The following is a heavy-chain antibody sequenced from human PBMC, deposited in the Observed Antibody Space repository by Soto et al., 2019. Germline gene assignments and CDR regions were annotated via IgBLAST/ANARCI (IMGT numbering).Heavy chain of an antibody. CDR1: GFTFSNYD. D-gene: IGHD7-27*01. J-gene: IGHJ6*02. CDR2: IGAASDT. CDR3: ARGVLGPVDYYYCMDV. Sequence: RGSLRLSCAASGFTFSNYDMHWVRQAPGEGLEWVSGIGAASDTYYPVSVQGRFTVSRDNAKKSLYLQMNSLKAGDTAVYYCARGVLGPVDYYYCMDVWGQRTTFTVS. V-gene: IGHV3-13*01.